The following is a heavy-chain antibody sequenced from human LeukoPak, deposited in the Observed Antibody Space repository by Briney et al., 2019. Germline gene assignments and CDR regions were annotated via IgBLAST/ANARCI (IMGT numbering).Heavy chain of an antibody. CDR2: ISYDGSNK. Sequence: GGSLRFSCAAPGFTFSSYAMHWVRQAPGKGLDWAAVISYDGSNKYYADSVKGRFTISRDNSKNTLYLQMNSLRAEDTAVYYCARDPTYYYDSSGRRYYYYGMDVWGQGTTVTVSS. CDR1: GFTFSSYA. D-gene: IGHD3-22*01. CDR3: ARDPTYYYDSSGRRYYYYGMDV. V-gene: IGHV3-30-3*01. J-gene: IGHJ6*02.